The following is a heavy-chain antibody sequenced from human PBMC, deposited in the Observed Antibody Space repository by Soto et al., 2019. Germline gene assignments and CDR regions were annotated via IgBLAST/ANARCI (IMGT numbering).Heavy chain of an antibody. CDR3: ARLQFTDWFDP. J-gene: IGHJ5*02. D-gene: IGHD1-1*01. CDR2: IYYSGST. V-gene: IGHV4-39*01. Sequence: SETLSLTCTVSGGSISSSSYYWGWIRQPPGKGLEWIGNIYYSGSTYYNPSLKSRVTISVDTSKNQFSLRLSSATAADTAFYNCARLQFTDWFDPWGQGTLVTVSS. CDR1: GGSISSSSYY.